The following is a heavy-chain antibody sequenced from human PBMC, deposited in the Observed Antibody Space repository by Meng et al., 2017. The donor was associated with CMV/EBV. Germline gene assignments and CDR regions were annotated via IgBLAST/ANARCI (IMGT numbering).Heavy chain of an antibody. J-gene: IGHJ4*02. Sequence: GGSLRLSCAASGFTFSSYGMHWVRQPPGKGLEWVAFIRYDGSSKYYADSVKGRFTISRDNSKNTLYLQMNRLRGEDTAVYYCAKGDGIWGQGTLVTVSS. D-gene: IGHD3-16*01. V-gene: IGHV3-30*02. CDR3: AKGDGI. CDR1: GFTFSSYG. CDR2: IRYDGSSK.